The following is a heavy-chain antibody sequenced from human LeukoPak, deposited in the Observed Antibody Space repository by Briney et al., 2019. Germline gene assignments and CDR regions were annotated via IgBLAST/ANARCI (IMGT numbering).Heavy chain of an antibody. Sequence: PSETLSLTCAVYGGSFSNYYWNWIRQPPGKGLEWLGEINDNGRTNYNPSLMGRFTVSVDTSKNTFYLRLDTVTATDTAVYYCARRWNYGRNYYIDYWGKGATVSVSS. J-gene: IGHJ6*03. V-gene: IGHV4-34*01. CDR2: INDNGRT. D-gene: IGHD1-7*01. CDR1: GGSFSNYY. CDR3: ARRWNYGRNYYIDY.